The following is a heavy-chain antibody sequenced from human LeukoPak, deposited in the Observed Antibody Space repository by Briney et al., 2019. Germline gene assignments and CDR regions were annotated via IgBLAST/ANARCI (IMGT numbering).Heavy chain of an antibody. J-gene: IGHJ5*02. V-gene: IGHV4-59*01. CDR2: IKNNGGN. Sequence: PSETLSLTCTVCGGSISTYSWNWIRQSPGQGLEWIGYIKNNGGNYNNPSLMGRVTISLDTSKNQFSLKLTSVTAADTAVYYCARDAGGTWFDPWGQGTLVTVSS. CDR3: ARDAGGTWFDP. CDR1: GGSISTYS.